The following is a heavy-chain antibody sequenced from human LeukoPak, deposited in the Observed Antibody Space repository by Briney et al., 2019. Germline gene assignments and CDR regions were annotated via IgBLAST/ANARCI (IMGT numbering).Heavy chain of an antibody. CDR3: ARASGPLEVQIPYYFDY. V-gene: IGHV4-39*06. J-gene: IGHJ4*02. D-gene: IGHD3-10*01. CDR1: GGSISSSSYY. CDR2: IYYSEST. Sequence: SETLSLTCTVSGGSISSSSYYWGWIRQPPGKGLEWIGSIYYSESTYYNPSLKSRVTISVDTSKNQFPLKLSSVTAADTAVYYCARASGPLEVQIPYYFDYWGQGTLVTVSS.